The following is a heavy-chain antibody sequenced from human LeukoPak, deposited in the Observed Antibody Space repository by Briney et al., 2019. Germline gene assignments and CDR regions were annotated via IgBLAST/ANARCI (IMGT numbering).Heavy chain of an antibody. CDR1: GYTFTSYG. CDR3: ARGGYGDYYHWFDP. V-gene: IGHV1-18*01. CDR2: ISAYNGNT. J-gene: IGHJ5*02. D-gene: IGHD4-17*01. Sequence: ASVKVSCKASGYTFTSYGISWVRQAPGQGLEWMGWISAYNGNTNYAQKLQGRVTITRNTSISTAYMELSSLRSEDTAVYYCARGGYGDYYHWFDPWGQGTLVTVSS.